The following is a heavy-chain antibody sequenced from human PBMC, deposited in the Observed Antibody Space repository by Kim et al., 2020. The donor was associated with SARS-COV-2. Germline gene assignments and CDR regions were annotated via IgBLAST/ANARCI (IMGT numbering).Heavy chain of an antibody. CDR1: GFTFSSYA. CDR3: ARESVRGGDI. CDR2: ISSNGGST. Sequence: GGSLRLSCAASGFTFSSYAMHWVRQAPGKGLEYVSAISSNGGSTYYANSVKGRFTISRDNSKNTLYLQMGSLRAEDMAVYYCARESVRGGDIWGQGTMVT. V-gene: IGHV3-64*01. D-gene: IGHD3-10*01. J-gene: IGHJ3*02.